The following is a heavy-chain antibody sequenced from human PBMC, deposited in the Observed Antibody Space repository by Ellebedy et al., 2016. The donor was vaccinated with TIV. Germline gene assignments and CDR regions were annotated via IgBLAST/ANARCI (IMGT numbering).Heavy chain of an antibody. V-gene: IGHV5-51*01. CDR3: ARLPYYDILTGYYWYAFDI. CDR2: IYPGDSDT. D-gene: IGHD3-9*01. CDR1: GYSFTSYW. Sequence: GESLKISXKGSGYSFTSYWIGWVRQMPGKGLGWMGIIYPGDSDTRYSPSFQGQVTISADKSISTAYLQWSSLKASDTAMYYCARLPYYDILTGYYWYAFDIWGQGTMVTVSS. J-gene: IGHJ3*02.